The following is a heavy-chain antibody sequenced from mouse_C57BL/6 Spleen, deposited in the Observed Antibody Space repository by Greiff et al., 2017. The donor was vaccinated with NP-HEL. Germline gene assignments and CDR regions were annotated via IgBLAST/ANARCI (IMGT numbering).Heavy chain of an antibody. D-gene: IGHD2-1*01. CDR2: IDPSDSET. CDR3: ARGGLYGNLDY. V-gene: IGHV1-52*01. CDR1: GYTFTSYW. Sequence: QVQLQQPGAELVRPGSSVKLSCKASGYTFTSYWMHWVKQRPIQGLEWIGNIDPSDSETHYNQKFKDKATLTVDKSSSTAYMQLSSLTSEDSAVYYCARGGLYGNLDYWGQGTTRTVSS. J-gene: IGHJ2*01.